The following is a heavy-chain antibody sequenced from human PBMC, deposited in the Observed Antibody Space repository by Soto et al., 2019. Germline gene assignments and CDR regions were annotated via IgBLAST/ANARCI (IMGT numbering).Heavy chain of an antibody. Sequence: GGSLRLSCAASGFSFSSYWMSWVRQAPGKGPEWVANIKEDGGEQHYVDSVKGRFTISRDNTENSLFLQMNNLRAEDSAIYYCAITTSAVSYWFDPWGPGTQVTVSS. CDR3: AITTSAVSYWFDP. J-gene: IGHJ5*02. D-gene: IGHD6-19*01. CDR1: GFSFSSYW. CDR2: IKEDGGEQ. V-gene: IGHV3-7*03.